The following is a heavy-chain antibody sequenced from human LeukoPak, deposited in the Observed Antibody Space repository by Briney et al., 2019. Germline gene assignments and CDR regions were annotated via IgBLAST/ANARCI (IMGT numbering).Heavy chain of an antibody. Sequence: GGSLRLSCAASGFTFSNYGMSWVRQAPGRGLEWVSTITGSGTNTDYADSVKGRFTISRNNSKNTLYLQMNSLRGDDTAVYCCAKGGSPVFYGSGRFDYWGQGTLVTVSS. V-gene: IGHV3-23*01. CDR2: ITGSGTNT. CDR1: GFTFSNYG. D-gene: IGHD3-10*01. J-gene: IGHJ4*02. CDR3: AKGGSPVFYGSGRFDY.